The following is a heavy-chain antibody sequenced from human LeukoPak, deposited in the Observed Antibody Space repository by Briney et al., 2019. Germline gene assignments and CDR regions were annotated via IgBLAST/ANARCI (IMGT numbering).Heavy chain of an antibody. Sequence: GGSLRLSCAASGFTFSGSAMHWVRQASGKGLEWVGRIRSKANSYATAYAASVKGRFTISRDDSKNTAYLQMNSLRAEDTAVYYCAKAGRNYYGSREARDWGQGTLVTVSS. CDR3: AKAGRNYYGSREARD. CDR2: IRSKANSYAT. CDR1: GFTFSGSA. J-gene: IGHJ4*02. D-gene: IGHD3-10*01. V-gene: IGHV3-73*01.